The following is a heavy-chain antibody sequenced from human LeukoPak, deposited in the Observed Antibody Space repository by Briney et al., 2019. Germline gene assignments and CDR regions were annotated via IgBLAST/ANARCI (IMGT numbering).Heavy chain of an antibody. Sequence: GESLKISCAASGFTFSIYGMHGVRQAPGKGLEWVAVIWYDGSNKYYADSVKGRFTISRDNSKDALYLQMNSLRAEDTALYYCARVAVAGNLNNWFDPWGQGTLVTVSS. CDR3: ARVAVAGNLNNWFDP. J-gene: IGHJ5*02. CDR2: IWYDGSNK. D-gene: IGHD6-19*01. CDR1: GFTFSIYG. V-gene: IGHV3-33*01.